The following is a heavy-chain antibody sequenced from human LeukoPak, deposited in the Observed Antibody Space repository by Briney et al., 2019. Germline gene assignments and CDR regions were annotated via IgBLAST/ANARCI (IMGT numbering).Heavy chain of an antibody. CDR3: ARETYYDILTGYYYFDY. CDR1: GGTFSSYA. D-gene: IGHD3-9*01. V-gene: IGHV1-69*04. CDR2: IIPILGIA. J-gene: IGHJ4*02. Sequence: SVKVSCKASGGTFSSYAISWVRQAPGQGLEWMGRIIPILGIANYAQKFQGRVTITADKSTSTAYMELSSLRSEDTAVYYCARETYYDILTGYYYFDYWGQGTLVTVSS.